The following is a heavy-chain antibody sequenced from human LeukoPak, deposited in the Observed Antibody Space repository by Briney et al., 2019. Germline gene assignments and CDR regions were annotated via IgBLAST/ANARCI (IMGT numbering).Heavy chain of an antibody. J-gene: IGHJ4*02. D-gene: IGHD1-20*01. Sequence: ASVKVSCKASGYTFTSYYVHWVRQAPGQGLEWMGIINPSGGRTSYAQKFQGRVTMTRDMSTSTVYMELSSLRSEDTAVYYCARDFGPVITGTTPEYYFDYWGQGTLVTVSS. CDR3: ARDFGPVITGTTPEYYFDY. V-gene: IGHV1-46*01. CDR1: GYTFTSYY. CDR2: INPSGGRT.